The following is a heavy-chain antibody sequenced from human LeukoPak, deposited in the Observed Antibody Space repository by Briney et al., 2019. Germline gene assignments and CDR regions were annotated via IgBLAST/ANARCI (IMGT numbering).Heavy chain of an antibody. V-gene: IGHV1-8*01. CDR3: ARARRYCSSTSCYYYFDY. D-gene: IGHD2-2*01. J-gene: IGHJ4*02. CDR2: MNPNSGNT. CDR1: GYTFTSYD. Sequence: ASVKVSCKASGYTFTSYDINSVRQATGQGLEWMGWMNPNSGNTGYAQKFQGRVTMTRNTSISTAYMELSSLRSEDTAVYYCARARRYCSSTSCYYYFDYWGQGTLVTVSS.